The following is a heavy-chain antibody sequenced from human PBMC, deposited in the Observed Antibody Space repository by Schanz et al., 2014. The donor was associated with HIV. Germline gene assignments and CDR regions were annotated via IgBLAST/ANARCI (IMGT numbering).Heavy chain of an antibody. CDR3: ARGVRRDCRTPDCNTGWFDP. Sequence: QVQLQQWGAGLLKPSETLSLTCAVYGGSFSVYSWSWIRQPPGKGLQWIGEINHSGSTNYNPSLKSRVTISVAASTRQFSLTLASVTAADTAVYYCARGVRRDCRTPDCNTGWFDPWGQGTLVTVSS. CDR1: GGSFSVYS. V-gene: IGHV4-34*01. D-gene: IGHD2-15*01. J-gene: IGHJ5*02. CDR2: INHSGST.